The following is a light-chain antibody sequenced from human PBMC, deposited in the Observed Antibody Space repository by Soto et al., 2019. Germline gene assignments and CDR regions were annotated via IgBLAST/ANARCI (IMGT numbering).Light chain of an antibody. V-gene: IGKV4-1*01. CDR1: QSVLYSSNNKNY. CDR3: QQYHSTPPQWT. Sequence: DIVMTQSPDSLAVSLGERATINCKSSQSVLYSSNNKNYLAWYQQKPGQPPKLLIYWASTRESGVPDRFSGSGSGTNFTLTINSLQAEDVAVYYCQQYHSTPPQWTFGQGTKVEIK. CDR2: WAS. J-gene: IGKJ1*01.